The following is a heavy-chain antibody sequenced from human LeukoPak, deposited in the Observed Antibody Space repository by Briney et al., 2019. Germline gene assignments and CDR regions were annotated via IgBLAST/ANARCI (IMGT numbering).Heavy chain of an antibody. J-gene: IGHJ4*02. Sequence: PGGSLRLSCAASGSTFSSYSMNWVRQAPGKGLEWVSYISSSGNTIDYADSVKGRFTISRDNAKNSLYLQMVSLRAEDTAVYYCARLRGYSYGYGDYWGQGTLVTVSS. CDR1: GSTFSSYS. V-gene: IGHV3-48*04. CDR2: ISSSGNTI. D-gene: IGHD5-18*01. CDR3: ARLRGYSYGYGDY.